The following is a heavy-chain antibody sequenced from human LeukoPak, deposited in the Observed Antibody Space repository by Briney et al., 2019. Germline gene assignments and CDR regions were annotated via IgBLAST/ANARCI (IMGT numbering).Heavy chain of an antibody. V-gene: IGHV3-30*18. CDR2: ISYDGSNK. D-gene: IGHD6-13*01. CDR3: AKDFDRSSWNGGFFDY. J-gene: IGHJ4*02. CDR1: GFTFSSYG. Sequence: GGSLRLSCAASGFTFSSYGMHWVRQAPGKGLEWVAVISYDGSNKYYADSVKGRFTISRDSSKNSLDLQMNSLRAEDTAVYYCAKDFDRSSWNGGFFDYWGQGTLVTVSS.